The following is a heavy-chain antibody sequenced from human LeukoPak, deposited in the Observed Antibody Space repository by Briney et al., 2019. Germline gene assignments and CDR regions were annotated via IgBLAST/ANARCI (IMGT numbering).Heavy chain of an antibody. Sequence: ASVNVSCKASGYTFTNYYIHWVRQAPGQGLEWMGIINPSGGSITYAQKFQGRVTMARDTSTSTVYMELSSLRSEDTAMYYCVRNSGSGFDYWGQGTLVTVSS. V-gene: IGHV1-46*01. D-gene: IGHD1-26*01. CDR3: VRNSGSGFDY. J-gene: IGHJ4*02. CDR2: INPSGGSI. CDR1: GYTFTNYY.